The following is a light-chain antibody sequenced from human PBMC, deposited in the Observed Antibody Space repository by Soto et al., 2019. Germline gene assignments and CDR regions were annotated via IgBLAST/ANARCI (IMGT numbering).Light chain of an antibody. CDR3: QQYNSWLWT. CDR1: QSVSCY. CDR2: GAS. Sequence: EIVMTQSPATLSVSPGERATLSCRASQSVSCYLAWYQHKPGQAPRLLIYGASTRATGIPARFSGSGSGTEFTLIISSLQSEDSAVYYCQQYNSWLWTFGQGTKVDIK. V-gene: IGKV3-15*01. J-gene: IGKJ1*01.